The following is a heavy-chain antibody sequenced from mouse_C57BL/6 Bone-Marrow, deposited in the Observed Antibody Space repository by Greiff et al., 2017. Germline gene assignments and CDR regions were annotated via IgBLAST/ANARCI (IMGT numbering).Heavy chain of an antibody. D-gene: IGHD1-1*01. CDR3: ASVTTVVPYFDY. CDR2: IYPGSGST. CDR1: GYTFTSYW. J-gene: IGHJ2*01. V-gene: IGHV1-55*01. Sequence: QVQLQQSGAELVKPGASVKMSCKASGYTFTSYWITWVKQRPGQGLEWIGDIYPGSGSTNYNEKFKSKATLTVDTSSSTAYMQLSSLTSEDSAVYDCASVTTVVPYFDYWGQGTTLTVSS.